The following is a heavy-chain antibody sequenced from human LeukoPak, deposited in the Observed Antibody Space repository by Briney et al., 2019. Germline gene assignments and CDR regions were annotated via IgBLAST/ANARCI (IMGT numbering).Heavy chain of an antibody. CDR1: GGTFSSYA. Sequence: SVKVSCKASGGTFSSYAISWVRQAPGQGLEWMGRIIPILGIANYAQKFQGRVTITTDESTSTAYMELSSLRSEDTAVYYCARALVDYYDSSGRTSDAFDIWGQGTMVTVSS. CDR2: IIPILGIA. V-gene: IGHV1-69*04. CDR3: ARALVDYYDSSGRTSDAFDI. J-gene: IGHJ3*02. D-gene: IGHD3-22*01.